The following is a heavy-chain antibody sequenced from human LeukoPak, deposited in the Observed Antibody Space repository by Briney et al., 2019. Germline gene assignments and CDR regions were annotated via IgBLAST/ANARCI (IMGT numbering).Heavy chain of an antibody. Sequence: QPGGSLRFSCATSGFTFSTYAMTWVPQAPGRGLEGVSLFSGSGRGTHYADSVKVRFTISRDNSKNILYLHMDSLRADDTAVYYCARSGTEDGYNIYFDHWGQGTLVTVSS. CDR3: ARSGTEDGYNIYFDH. CDR1: GFTFSTYA. J-gene: IGHJ4*02. V-gene: IGHV3-23*01. D-gene: IGHD5-24*01. CDR2: FSGSGRGT.